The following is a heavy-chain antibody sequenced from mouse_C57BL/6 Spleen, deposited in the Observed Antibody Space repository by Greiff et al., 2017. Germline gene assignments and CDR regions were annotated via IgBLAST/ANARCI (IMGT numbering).Heavy chain of an antibody. CDR2: IDPSDSET. J-gene: IGHJ1*03. CDR1: GYTFTSYW. CDR3: ARYGSSYWYFDV. Sequence: QVQLQQPGAELVRPGSSVKLSCKASGYTFTSYWMHWVKQRPIQGLEWIGNIDPSDSETHYNQKFKDKATLTVDKSSSTAYMQLSSLTSKDSAVYYCARYGSSYWYFDVWGTGTTVTVSS. D-gene: IGHD1-1*01. V-gene: IGHV1-52*01.